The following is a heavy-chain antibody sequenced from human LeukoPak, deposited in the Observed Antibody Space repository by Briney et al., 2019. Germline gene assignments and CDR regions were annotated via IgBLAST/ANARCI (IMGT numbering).Heavy chain of an antibody. CDR3: ARFDGG. D-gene: IGHD5-24*01. CDR1: GFTFSSYE. Sequence: GGSLRLSCAASGFTFSSYEMNWVRQAPGKGLEWLSYISSSSTIIYYADSVKGRFTISRDNAKKSLYLQMNSLRDEDTAVYYCARFDGGWGQGTLVTVSS. V-gene: IGHV3-48*03. J-gene: IGHJ4*02. CDR2: ISSSSTII.